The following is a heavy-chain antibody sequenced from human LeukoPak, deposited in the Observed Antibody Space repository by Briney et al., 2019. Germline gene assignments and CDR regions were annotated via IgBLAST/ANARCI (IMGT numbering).Heavy chain of an antibody. CDR3: ARSHGDYSDSSGSRFDY. CDR1: GFTFSGYW. CDR2: ISSVGSST. D-gene: IGHD3-22*01. Sequence: GGSLRLSCAASGFTFSGYWMHWVREALGKGLVWVSRISSVGSSTRYAGSVKGRFTISRDNAENTLYLQMNSLRAEDTAVYYCARSHGDYSDSSGSRFDYWGQGALVTVSS. V-gene: IGHV3-74*01. J-gene: IGHJ4*02.